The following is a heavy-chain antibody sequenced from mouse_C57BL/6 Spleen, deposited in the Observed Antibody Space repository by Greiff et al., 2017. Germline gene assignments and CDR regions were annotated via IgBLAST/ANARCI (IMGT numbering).Heavy chain of an antibody. V-gene: IGHV14-4*01. CDR3: TRRNGGAMDY. CDR1: GFNIKDDY. Sequence: EVQLQQSGAELVRPGASVKLSCTASGFNIKDDYMHWVKQRPEQGLEWIGWIDPENGDTEYASKFQGKATITADTSSNTAYLQLSSLTSEDTAVYYCTRRNGGAMDYWGQGTSVTVSS. CDR2: IDPENGDT. J-gene: IGHJ4*01.